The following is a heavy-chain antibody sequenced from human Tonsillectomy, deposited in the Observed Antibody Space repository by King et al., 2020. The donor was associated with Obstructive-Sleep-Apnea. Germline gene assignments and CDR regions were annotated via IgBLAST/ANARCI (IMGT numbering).Heavy chain of an antibody. Sequence: VQLVESGGGVVQPGRSLRLSCAASGFTFSSYAMHWVRQAPGKGLEWVAGISYDGSNKYYAASVKGRFTISRDNSKNTLYLQMNSLRAEDTAVYYCARVRLVLPDYWGQGTLVTVSS. CDR2: ISYDGSNK. CDR3: ARVRLVLPDY. V-gene: IGHV3-30*04. D-gene: IGHD6-6*01. CDR1: GFTFSSYA. J-gene: IGHJ4*02.